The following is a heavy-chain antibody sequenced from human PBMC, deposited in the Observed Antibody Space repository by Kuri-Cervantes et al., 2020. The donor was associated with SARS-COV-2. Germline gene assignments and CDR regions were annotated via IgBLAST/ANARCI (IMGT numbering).Heavy chain of an antibody. CDR2: IYHSGST. CDR1: GGSISSYY. Sequence: SETLSLTCTVPGGSISSYYWSWIRQPAGKGLEWIGSIYHSGSTYYNPSLKSRVTISVDTSKNQFYLKLSSVTAADTAVYYCARSKSWRWFDPWGQGTLVTVSS. CDR3: ARSKSWRWFDP. J-gene: IGHJ5*02. D-gene: IGHD3-3*01. V-gene: IGHV4-4*07.